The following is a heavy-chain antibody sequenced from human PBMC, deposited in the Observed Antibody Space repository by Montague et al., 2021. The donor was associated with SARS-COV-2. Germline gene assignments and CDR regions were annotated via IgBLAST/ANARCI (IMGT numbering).Heavy chain of an antibody. J-gene: IGHJ6*02. CDR2: IYSGGST. V-gene: IGHV3-66*01. CDR1: GFTVSSNS. CDR3: AARADYYYGMDV. Sequence: SLRLSCAASGFTVSSNSMSWVRQAPGKGQEWVSVIYSGGSTQYADPVKGRFTISRDKSNYTLYLQMNSLRAEDTAVYYCAARADYYYGMDVWGQGTSVTVSS.